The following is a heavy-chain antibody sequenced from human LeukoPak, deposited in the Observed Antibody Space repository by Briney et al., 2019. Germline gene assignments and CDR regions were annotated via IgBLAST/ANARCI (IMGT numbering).Heavy chain of an antibody. J-gene: IGHJ4*02. CDR1: GGSFSGYY. D-gene: IGHD5/OR15-5a*01. V-gene: IGHV4-34*01. CDR2: INHSGST. CDR3: ARHVSLDY. Sequence: PSETLSLTCAVYGGSFSGYYWSWIRQPPGKGLEWIGEINHSGSTNYNPSLKSRVTISVDTSKNQFSLKLSSVTAADTAVYYCARHVSLDYWGQGTLVTVSS.